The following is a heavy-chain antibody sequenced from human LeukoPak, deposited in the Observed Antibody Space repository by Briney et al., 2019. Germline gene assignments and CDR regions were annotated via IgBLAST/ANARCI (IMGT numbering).Heavy chain of an antibody. Sequence: SETLSLTCTVSDGSISNYYWNWIRQPPGKGLEWIGYIYYSGSTNYNPSLKSRVTISVDTSKNQFSLRLSSVTAADTAVYYCARGLYYSDSTGYTFYSHYYMDVWGKGTTVTISS. J-gene: IGHJ6*03. CDR2: IYYSGST. V-gene: IGHV4-59*01. D-gene: IGHD3-22*01. CDR1: DGSISNYY. CDR3: ARGLYYSDSTGYTFYSHYYMDV.